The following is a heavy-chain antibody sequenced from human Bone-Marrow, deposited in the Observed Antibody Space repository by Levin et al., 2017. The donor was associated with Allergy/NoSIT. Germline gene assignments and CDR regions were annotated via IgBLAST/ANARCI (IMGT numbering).Heavy chain of an antibody. CDR2: ISGNGDNT. CDR1: GFIFSNYV. CDR3: AKDYCSSASCYPEY. D-gene: IGHD2-2*01. Sequence: GGSLRLSCKASGFIFSNYVMNWVRQAPGKGLEWVSSISGNGDNTYYADSMKGRFTVSRDNSRDTLYLQINSLRVEDTASYYCAKDYCSSASCYPEYWGPGTLVTVSS. V-gene: IGHV3-23*01. J-gene: IGHJ4*02.